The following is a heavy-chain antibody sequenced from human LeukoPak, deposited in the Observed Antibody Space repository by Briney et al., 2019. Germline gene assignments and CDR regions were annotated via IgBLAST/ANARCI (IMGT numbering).Heavy chain of an antibody. CDR1: GYTFTSYD. V-gene: IGHV1-8*03. CDR2: MNPNSGNT. D-gene: IGHD6-19*01. CDR3: ARGLSSGWHYYYMDV. Sequence: GASVKVSCKASGYTFTSYDINWVRQATGQGLEWMGWMNPNSGNTGYAQKFQGRVTITRNTSISTAYMELSSLRSEDTAVYYCARGLSSGWHYYYMDVWGKGTTVTVSS. J-gene: IGHJ6*03.